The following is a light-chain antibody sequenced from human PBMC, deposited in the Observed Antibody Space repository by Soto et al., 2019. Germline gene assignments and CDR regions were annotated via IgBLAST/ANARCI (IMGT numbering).Light chain of an antibody. CDR3: QSYDSSLSGVV. Sequence: QSVLTQPPSVSGAPGQRVTISCTGSSSNIGADSDVHWYQQLPGTAPKLLIYGNNNRPSGVPDRFSGSKSGTSASLAITGLQAADEGDYYCQSYDSSLSGVVFGGGTKVTVL. CDR2: GNN. CDR1: SSNIGADSD. V-gene: IGLV1-40*01. J-gene: IGLJ2*01.